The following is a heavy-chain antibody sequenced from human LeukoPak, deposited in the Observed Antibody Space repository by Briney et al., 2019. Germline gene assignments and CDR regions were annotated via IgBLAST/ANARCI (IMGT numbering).Heavy chain of an antibody. V-gene: IGHV1-24*01. D-gene: IGHD6-6*01. CDR2: FDPEDGET. Sequence: ASVNVSCKVSGYTLTELSMHWVRQAPGKGLEWMGGFDPEDGETIYAQKFQGRVTMTRDTSTSTVYMELSSLRSEDTAVYYCARTAGRTFDYWGQGTLVTVSS. CDR3: ARTAGRTFDY. J-gene: IGHJ4*02. CDR1: GYTLTELS.